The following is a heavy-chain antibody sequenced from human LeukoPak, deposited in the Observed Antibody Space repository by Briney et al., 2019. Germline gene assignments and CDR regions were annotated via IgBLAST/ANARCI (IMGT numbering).Heavy chain of an antibody. CDR3: TRRPRATGYYMDV. CDR2: IYPGDSDT. V-gene: IGHV5-51*01. Sequence: GESLKISCKGSGYSFTSYWIGWVRQMPGKGLEWMGIIYPGDSDTRYSPSFQGQVTISADKSISTAYLQWSGLKASDIAMYYCTRRPRATGYYMDVWGKGTTVTVSS. CDR1: GYSFTSYW. J-gene: IGHJ6*03.